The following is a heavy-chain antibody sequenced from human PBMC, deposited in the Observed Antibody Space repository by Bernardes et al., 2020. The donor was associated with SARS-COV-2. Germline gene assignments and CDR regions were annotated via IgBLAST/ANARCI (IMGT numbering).Heavy chain of an antibody. D-gene: IGHD3-9*01. Sequence: VKVSCKVSGYTLTELSMHWVRQAPGKGLEWMGGFDPEDGETIYAQKFQGRVTITEDTSTDTAYMELSSLRSEDTAVYYCATDQRYYDILTGRTYYYGMDVWGQGTTVTVSS. CDR2: FDPEDGET. CDR1: GYTLTELS. CDR3: ATDQRYYDILTGRTYYYGMDV. V-gene: IGHV1-24*01. J-gene: IGHJ6*02.